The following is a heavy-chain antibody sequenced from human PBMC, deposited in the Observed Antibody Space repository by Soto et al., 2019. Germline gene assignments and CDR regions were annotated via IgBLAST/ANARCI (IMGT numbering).Heavy chain of an antibody. Sequence: QITLKESGPPLVNPTQPLTLTCFFSGFSLSSSGVGVGWIRQPPGKALEWLALIYWDDDKHYSPSLKTRPTITKDTTKSQVVITLANVDPVDTGTYYCARISSGFGELFDYWGQGTLVTVSS. J-gene: IGHJ4*02. V-gene: IGHV2-5*02. CDR1: GFSLSSSGVG. CDR2: IYWDDDK. CDR3: ARISSGFGELFDY. D-gene: IGHD3-10*01.